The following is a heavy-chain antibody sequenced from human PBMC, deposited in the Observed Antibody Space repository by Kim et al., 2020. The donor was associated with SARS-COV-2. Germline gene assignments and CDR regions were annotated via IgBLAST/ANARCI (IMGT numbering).Heavy chain of an antibody. CDR2: ISAYNGNT. J-gene: IGHJ4*02. Sequence: ASVKVSCKASGYTFTSYGISWVRQAPGQGLEWMGWISAYNGNTNYAQKLQGRVTMTTDTSTSTAYMELRSLRSDDTAVYYCARVFLGYGSGSYSFFDYWGQGTLVTVSS. CDR1: GYTFTSYG. CDR3: ARVFLGYGSGSYSFFDY. D-gene: IGHD3-10*01. V-gene: IGHV1-18*04.